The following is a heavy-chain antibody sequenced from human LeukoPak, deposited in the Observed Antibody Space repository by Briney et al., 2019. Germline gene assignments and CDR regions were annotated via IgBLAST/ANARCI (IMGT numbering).Heavy chain of an antibody. CDR1: RFTCSNFA. CDR2: ISGSGGST. V-gene: IGHV3-23*01. D-gene: IGHD2-2*01. J-gene: IGHJ4*02. Sequence: SGGSLRLSGAASRFTCSNFAMSWVRQAPGKGLEWVSAISGSGGSTYYADSVKGRFTISRDNSKNALFLQMNSLRAEDTAVYYCAKSGPYCSSTSCNYFDYWGQGTLVTVSS. CDR3: AKSGPYCSSTSCNYFDY.